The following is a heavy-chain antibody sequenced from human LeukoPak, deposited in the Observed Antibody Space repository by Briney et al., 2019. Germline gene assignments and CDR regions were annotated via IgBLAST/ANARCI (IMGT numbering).Heavy chain of an antibody. Sequence: GGSLRLSCAASGFTFSSYWLGWVRQAPGKGLEWVANIEQEGSEKNYVDSVKGRFTISRDNAKNSLYLKMNNLRAEDTAVYYCARRGRIFGVVFINYFDYWGQGNLVTVSS. CDR1: GFTFSSYW. J-gene: IGHJ4*02. D-gene: IGHD3-3*01. CDR3: ARRGRIFGVVFINYFDY. V-gene: IGHV3-7*05. CDR2: IEQEGSEK.